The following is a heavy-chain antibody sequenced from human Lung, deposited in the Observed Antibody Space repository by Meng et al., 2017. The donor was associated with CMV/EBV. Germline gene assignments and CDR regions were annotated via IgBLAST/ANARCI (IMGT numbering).Heavy chain of an antibody. Sequence: GGSLRLSCAASGFTFTNYGMHWVRQAPGKGPEWVAFIRYYGNYKDYIDSVEGRFSIPRDNSKNTLYQQMNSRRHEDTAVYYCAAPGEGDCSTDSCQDAFDMWGQGXMVTVSS. CDR3: AAPGEGDCSTDSCQDAFDM. J-gene: IGHJ3*02. CDR2: IRYYGNYK. V-gene: IGHV3-30*02. CDR1: GFTFTNYG. D-gene: IGHD2-2*01.